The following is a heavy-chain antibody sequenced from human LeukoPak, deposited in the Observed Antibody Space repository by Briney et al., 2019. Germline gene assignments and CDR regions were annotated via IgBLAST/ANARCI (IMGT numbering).Heavy chain of an antibody. CDR1: GGSISNTDH. CDR3: ARHRVFCSGGSCYKYFDY. V-gene: IGHV4-4*02. CDR2: MYHDGYT. Sequence: SETLSLTCAVSGGSISNTDHWNWVRQPPGTGLEWIGEMYHDGYTNYNPSLKSRVTISVDTSENQFSLKLNSVTAADKAVYYCARHRVFCSGGSCYKYFDYWGQGTLVTVSS. D-gene: IGHD2-15*01. J-gene: IGHJ4*02.